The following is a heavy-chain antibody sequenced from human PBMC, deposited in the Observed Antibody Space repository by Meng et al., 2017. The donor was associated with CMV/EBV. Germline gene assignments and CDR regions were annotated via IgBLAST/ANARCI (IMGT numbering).Heavy chain of an antibody. V-gene: IGHV3-7*01. CDR2: IKQDGSEK. CDR1: GFTFSSYW. Sequence: GESLMISCAASGFTFSSYWMSWVRQAPGKGLEWVANIKQDGSEKYYVDSVKGRFTISKDNAKNSLYLQMNSLRADDTAVYYCARSLFDSNDPFDSWGQGTVVTVSS. CDR3: ARSLFDSNDPFDS. J-gene: IGHJ4*02. D-gene: IGHD3-22*01.